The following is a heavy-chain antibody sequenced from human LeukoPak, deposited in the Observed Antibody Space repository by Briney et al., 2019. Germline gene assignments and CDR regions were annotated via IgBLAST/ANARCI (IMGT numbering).Heavy chain of an antibody. CDR3: ARDWEGHNWFDP. V-gene: IGHV4-4*02. CDR1: GGSISSSNW. J-gene: IGHJ5*02. CDR2: IYHSGST. Sequence: PSETLSLTCAVSGGSISSSNWWSWVRQPPGKGLEWIGEIYHSGSTNYNPSLKSRVTISVDTSRNQFSLKLNSVTAADTAVYYCARDWEGHNWFDPWGQGTLVTVSS. D-gene: IGHD1-26*01.